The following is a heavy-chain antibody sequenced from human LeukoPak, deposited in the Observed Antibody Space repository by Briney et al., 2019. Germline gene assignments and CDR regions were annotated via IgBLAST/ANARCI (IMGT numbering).Heavy chain of an antibody. V-gene: IGHV3-48*01. D-gene: IGHD3-10*01. CDR1: GFAFSSYS. Sequence: GESLKISCAASGFAFSSYSIYWVRQAPGRGLEWISYISSSSVIDYADSVKGRFTVSRDNAKNSLFLQMNSLRAEDTAVYYCARGAYSGRSSYFDYWGQGTLVTVSS. J-gene: IGHJ4*02. CDR2: ISSSSVI. CDR3: ARGAYSGRSSYFDY.